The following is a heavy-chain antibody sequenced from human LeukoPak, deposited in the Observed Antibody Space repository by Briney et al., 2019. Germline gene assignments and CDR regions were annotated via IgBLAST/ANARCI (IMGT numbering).Heavy chain of an antibody. Sequence: PGGSLRLSCAASGFTFSSYSMNWVRQAPGKGLEWVSSISSSSYIYYADSVKGRFTISRDNAKNSLYLQMNSLRAEDTAVYYCARTGYSSGRYYFDYWGQGTLVTVSS. V-gene: IGHV3-21*01. J-gene: IGHJ4*02. CDR3: ARTGYSSGRYYFDY. CDR1: GFTFSSYS. D-gene: IGHD6-19*01. CDR2: ISSSSYI.